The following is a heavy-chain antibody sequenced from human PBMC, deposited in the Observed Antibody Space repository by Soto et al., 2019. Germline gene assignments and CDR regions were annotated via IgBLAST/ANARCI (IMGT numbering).Heavy chain of an antibody. CDR3: AKGVDIVVVPAAGYYYYGMDV. CDR2: ISGSGGST. V-gene: IGHV3-23*01. J-gene: IGHJ6*02. CDR1: GFTFSSYA. D-gene: IGHD2-2*01. Sequence: GGSLRLSCAASGFTFSSYAMSWVRQAPGKGLEWVSAISGSGGSTYYADSVKGRFTISRDNSKNTLYLQMNSLRAEDTAVYYCAKGVDIVVVPAAGYYYYGMDVWGQGTTVTVSS.